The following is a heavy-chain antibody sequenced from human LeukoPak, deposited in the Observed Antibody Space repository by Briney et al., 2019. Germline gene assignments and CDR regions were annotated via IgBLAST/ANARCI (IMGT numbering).Heavy chain of an antibody. CDR2: INHSGST. CDR3: TRGAPVDTAMVRWVHYYYMDV. J-gene: IGHJ6*03. D-gene: IGHD5-18*01. Sequence: PSETLSLTCAVYGGSFSGYYYSWIRQPPGKGLEWIGEINHSGSTNYNPSLKSRVTISVDTSKNQFSLKLSSVTAADTAVYYCTRGAPVDTAMVRWVHYYYMDVWGKGTTVTVSS. V-gene: IGHV4-34*01. CDR1: GGSFSGYY.